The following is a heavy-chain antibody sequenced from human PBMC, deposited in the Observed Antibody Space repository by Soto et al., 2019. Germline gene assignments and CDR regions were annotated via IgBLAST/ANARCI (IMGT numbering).Heavy chain of an antibody. J-gene: IGHJ6*02. Sequence: QVQLVESVGGVVQPGMSLRLSCAASGFTFSNYAMHWVRQAPGKGLEWVAVISHDGFNKYYADSVKGRFTISRDSSKNTLYLQMNSLRVEDTAVYSCARDSGSSWYFGMDVWGQGTTVTVSS. CDR3: ARDSGSSWYFGMDV. V-gene: IGHV3-30-3*01. D-gene: IGHD6-13*01. CDR1: GFTFSNYA. CDR2: ISHDGFNK.